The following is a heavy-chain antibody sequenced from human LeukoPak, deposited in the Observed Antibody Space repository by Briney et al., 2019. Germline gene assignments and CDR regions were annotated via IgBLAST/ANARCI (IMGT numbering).Heavy chain of an antibody. CDR3: AKGHTTVTTLWY. V-gene: IGHV3-30*18. Sequence: GGSLRLSCAASGFTFSSYSMHWVRQAPGKRLEWAAVISYDGSNKYYADSVKGRFTISRDNSKNTLYLQMNSLRAEDTAVYYCAKGHTTVTTLWYWGQGTLVTVSS. J-gene: IGHJ4*02. D-gene: IGHD4-17*01. CDR1: GFTFSSYS. CDR2: ISYDGSNK.